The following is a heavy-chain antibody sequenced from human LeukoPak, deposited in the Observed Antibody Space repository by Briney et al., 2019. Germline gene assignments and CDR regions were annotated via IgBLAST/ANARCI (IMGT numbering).Heavy chain of an antibody. J-gene: IGHJ3*02. V-gene: IGHV4-4*07. D-gene: IGHD2-2*01. CDR2: IYTSGST. Sequence: SETLSPTCSVSGGSISSYYWSWIRQPAGKGLEWIGRIYTSGSTNYNPSLKSRVTMSIDTSKNQFSLKLSSVTAADTAMYYCARDSPIYCTSTSCSYDAFDIWGQGTMVTVSS. CDR1: GGSISSYY. CDR3: ARDSPIYCTSTSCSYDAFDI.